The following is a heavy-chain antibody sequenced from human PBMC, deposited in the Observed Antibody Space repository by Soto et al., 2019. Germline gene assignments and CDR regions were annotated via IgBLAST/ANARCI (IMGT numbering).Heavy chain of an antibody. V-gene: IGHV4-59*01. Sequence: PSETLSLTCTVSGGSISSYYWSWIRQPPGKGLEWIGYIYYSGSTNYNPSLKSRVTISVDTSKNQFSLKLSSVTAADTAVYYCATQKVGGIAAAGTGGWFDPWGQGTLVTAPQ. CDR3: ATQKVGGIAAAGTGGWFDP. J-gene: IGHJ5*02. CDR2: IYYSGST. CDR1: GGSISSYY. D-gene: IGHD6-13*01.